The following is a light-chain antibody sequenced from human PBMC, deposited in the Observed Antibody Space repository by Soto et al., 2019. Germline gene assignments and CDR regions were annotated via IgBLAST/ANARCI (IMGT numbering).Light chain of an antibody. V-gene: IGLV2-8*01. CDR3: ASYAGSNTLV. CDR1: SRDVGGYNF. Sequence: QSALTQPPSASGSPGQSVTISCTGSSRDVGGYNFVSWYQQDPGKAPKLMIYEVSNRPSGVPDRFSGSKSGNTASLTVSGLQAEGEADYYCASYAGSNTLVFGGGTKLTVL. J-gene: IGLJ2*01. CDR2: EVS.